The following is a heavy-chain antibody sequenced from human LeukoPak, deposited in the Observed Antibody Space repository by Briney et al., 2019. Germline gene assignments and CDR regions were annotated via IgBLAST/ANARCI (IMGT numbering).Heavy chain of an antibody. CDR1: GGSISGSSYY. D-gene: IGHD2-2*01. V-gene: IGHV4-61*05. CDR2: IYYSGSI. J-gene: IGHJ4*02. Sequence: SETLSLTCTVSGGSISGSSYYWGWIRQPPGKGLEWIGYIYYSGSIYYNPSLKSRVTILADTSKNQFSLKLSSVTAADTAVYYCAKYYCSRTSCYHFDYWGQGTLVTVSS. CDR3: AKYYCSRTSCYHFDY.